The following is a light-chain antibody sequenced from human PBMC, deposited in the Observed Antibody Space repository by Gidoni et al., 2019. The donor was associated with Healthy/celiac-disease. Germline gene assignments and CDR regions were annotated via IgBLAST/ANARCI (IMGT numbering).Light chain of an antibody. CDR1: QSISSY. V-gene: IGKV1-39*01. J-gene: IGKJ5*01. Sequence: DIQMTQSPSSLSASVGDRVTITCRPSQSISSYLNWYQQKPGKAPKLLISAASSLQSGVPSRFSGSGAGTDFTLTISSLQPEDFATYYWQQSYSTPITFGQGTRLEIK. CDR2: AAS. CDR3: QQSYSTPIT.